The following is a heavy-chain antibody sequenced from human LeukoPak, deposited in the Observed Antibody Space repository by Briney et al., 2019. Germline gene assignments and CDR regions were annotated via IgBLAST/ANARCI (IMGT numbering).Heavy chain of an antibody. Sequence: RRASVKVSCKASGYTFTSYGISWVRQAPGQGLEWMGGIIPIFDTANYAQKFQGRVTITADKSTSTAYMELSSLRSEDTAVYYCARSMEGFVNWEYDYWGQGTLVTVSS. V-gene: IGHV1-69*06. CDR1: GYTFTSYG. CDR3: ARSMEGFVNWEYDY. J-gene: IGHJ4*02. D-gene: IGHD7-27*01. CDR2: IIPIFDTA.